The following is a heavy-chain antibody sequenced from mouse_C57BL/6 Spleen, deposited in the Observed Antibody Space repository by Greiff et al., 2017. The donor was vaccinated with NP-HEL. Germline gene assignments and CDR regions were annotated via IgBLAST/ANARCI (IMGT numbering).Heavy chain of an antibody. D-gene: IGHD1-1*01. V-gene: IGHV5-4*01. CDR3: ARDYCNSYDDYFDV. Sequence: EVKLVESGGGLVKPGGSLKLSCAASGFTFSSYAMSWVRQTPEKRLEWVATISDGGSYTYYPDNVKGRFTISRDNAKNNLYLQMSHLKSEDTAMYYCARDYCNSYDDYFDVWGTGTTVTVSS. CDR2: ISDGGSYT. CDR1: GFTFSSYA. J-gene: IGHJ1*03.